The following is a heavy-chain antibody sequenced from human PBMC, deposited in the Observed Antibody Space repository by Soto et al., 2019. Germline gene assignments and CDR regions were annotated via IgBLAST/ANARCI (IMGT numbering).Heavy chain of an antibody. Sequence: PGGSLRLSCAASGFTFSSYAMSWVRQAPGKGLEWVSAISGSGGSTYYADSVKGRFTISRDNSKNTLYLQMNSLRAEDTAVYYCAKDTVRGVNTAWFDPWGQGTLVTVSS. D-gene: IGHD3-10*01. CDR2: ISGSGGST. CDR1: GFTFSSYA. CDR3: AKDTVRGVNTAWFDP. V-gene: IGHV3-23*01. J-gene: IGHJ5*02.